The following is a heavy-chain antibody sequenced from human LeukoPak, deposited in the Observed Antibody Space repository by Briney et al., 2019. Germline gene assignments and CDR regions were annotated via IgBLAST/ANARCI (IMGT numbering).Heavy chain of an antibody. CDR3: ARVNELTTSRTSYAFDI. D-gene: IGHD4-17*01. CDR2: ISSSSSYI. V-gene: IGHV3-21*01. CDR1: GFTFSSYA. Sequence: PGGSLRLSCAASGFTFSSYAMSWVRQAPGKGLEWVSSISSSSSYIYYADSVKGRFTISRDNAKNSLYLQMNSLRAEDTAVYYCARVNELTTSRTSYAFDIWGQGTMVTVSS. J-gene: IGHJ3*02.